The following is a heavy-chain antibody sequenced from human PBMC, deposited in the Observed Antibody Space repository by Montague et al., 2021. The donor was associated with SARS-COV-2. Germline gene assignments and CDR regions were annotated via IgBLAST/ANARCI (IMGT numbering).Heavy chain of an antibody. J-gene: IGHJ4*02. CDR3: ARRGSSVWGVTVSAELDY. V-gene: IGHV4-34*01. CDR1: GGSFSNYY. Sequence: SETLSLTCAISGGSFSNYYWSWIRQPPEKGLEWIGEINQSGRTNNSPSLKSRVIISVDTSKNQFSLKLSSVTAADTAVYYCARRGSSVWGVTVSAELDYWGQGILVIVSS. D-gene: IGHD3-10*01. CDR2: INQSGRT.